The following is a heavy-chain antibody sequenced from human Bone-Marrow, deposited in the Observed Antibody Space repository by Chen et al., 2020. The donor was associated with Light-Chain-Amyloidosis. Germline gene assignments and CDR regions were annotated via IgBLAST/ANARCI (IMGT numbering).Heavy chain of an antibody. CDR1: AFTLRNYA. CDR2: ISTYGSST. Sequence: EEQLVESGGGLVQPGGSLRVSCSVSAFTLRNYAIHWVRQSPGRGLEYVSGISTYGSSTYYTDFVKGRFTISRDTSKNTVHLQMNSLRIEDTAIYHCVKFGGLSGGGGNSLDGFDLWGQGTLVSVSS. D-gene: IGHD2-15*01. J-gene: IGHJ3*01. CDR3: VKFGGLSGGGGNSLDGFDL. V-gene: IGHV3-64D*06.